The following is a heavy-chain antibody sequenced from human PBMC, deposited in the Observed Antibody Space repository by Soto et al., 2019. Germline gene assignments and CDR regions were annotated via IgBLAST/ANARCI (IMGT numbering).Heavy chain of an antibody. CDR2: ISGSGGST. CDR1: GFTFSSYA. Sequence: GGSLRLSCAACGFTFSSYAMSWVRQAPGKGLEWVSAISGSGGSTYYADSVKGRFTISRDNSKNTLYLQMNSLRAEDTAVYYCAKGYGDYVGYFDYWGQGTLVTVSS. V-gene: IGHV3-23*01. D-gene: IGHD4-17*01. CDR3: AKGYGDYVGYFDY. J-gene: IGHJ4*02.